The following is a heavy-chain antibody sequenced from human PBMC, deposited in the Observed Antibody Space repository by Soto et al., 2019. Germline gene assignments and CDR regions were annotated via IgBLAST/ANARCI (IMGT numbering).Heavy chain of an antibody. CDR1: GFTFSNYD. Sequence: GGSLRLSCAASGFTFSNYDMHWVRQAPGKGLEWVSGISWESGSIGYADSVKGRFTISRDNAKNSLFLQMNSLTPEDTALYYCAKDHDEDFGYDLDYFNSWGQGTLVTVSS. CDR2: ISWESGSI. J-gene: IGHJ4*02. V-gene: IGHV3-9*01. CDR3: AKDHDEDFGYDLDYFNS. D-gene: IGHD5-12*01.